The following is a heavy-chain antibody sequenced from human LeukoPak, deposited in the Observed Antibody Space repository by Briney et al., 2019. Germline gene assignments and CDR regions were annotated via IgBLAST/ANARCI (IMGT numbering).Heavy chain of an antibody. V-gene: IGHV3-48*01. D-gene: IGHD6-19*01. CDR2: ISSSSSTI. J-gene: IGHJ6*03. Sequence: PGGSLRLSCAASGFTFSSYSMNWVRQAPGKGLEWVSYISSSSSTIYYADSVKGRFTISRDNAKNSLYLQMNSLRAEDTAVYYCARDGTYSSGWYPYYYYMDVWGKGTTVTVSS. CDR3: ARDGTYSSGWYPYYYYMDV. CDR1: GFTFSSYS.